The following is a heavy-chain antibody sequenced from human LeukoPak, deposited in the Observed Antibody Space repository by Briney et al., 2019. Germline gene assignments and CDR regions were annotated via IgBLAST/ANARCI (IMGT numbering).Heavy chain of an antibody. J-gene: IGHJ4*02. CDR3: ARALGQWLVLDY. V-gene: IGHV3-21*01. Sequence: GGSLRLSCAASGFSFNSYTMNWVRQAPGKGLEWVSYISSDGSYIEYADSVKGRFTISRDNAKNSLYLQMNSLRAEDTAVYYCARALGQWLVLDYWGQGTLVTVSS. CDR2: ISSDGSYI. CDR1: GFSFNSYT. D-gene: IGHD6-19*01.